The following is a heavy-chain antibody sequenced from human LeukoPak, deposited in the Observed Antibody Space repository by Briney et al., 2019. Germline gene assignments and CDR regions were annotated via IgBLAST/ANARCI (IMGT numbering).Heavy chain of an antibody. Sequence: GRSLRLSCEASGFTFDDYAMHWVRHAPGRGLEWVSGISSHSLTSGYAESVKGRFTISRDNAKNSLYLQMNSLRAEDMALYFCAKDISATYSTSVFDSWGQGTLVTVSS. J-gene: IGHJ4*02. V-gene: IGHV3-9*03. CDR2: ISSHSLTS. D-gene: IGHD1-26*01. CDR1: GFTFDDYA. CDR3: AKDISATYSTSVFDS.